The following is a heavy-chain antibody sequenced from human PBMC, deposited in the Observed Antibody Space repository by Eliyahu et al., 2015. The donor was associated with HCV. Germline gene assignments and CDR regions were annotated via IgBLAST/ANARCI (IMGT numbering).Heavy chain of an antibody. Sequence: EVQLVESGGELVQPGGSLRXSCEAXGFXFXXXXVSWVRQAPGKGLEWVANIKKDGTEKDFVDSVRGRFTISRDNARNSVDLQMSSLTAEDTGVYFCARATTSGCSSACCNVDFWGLGTLVTVSS. CDR3: ARATTSGCSSACCNVDF. V-gene: IGHV3-7*01. CDR2: IKKDGTEK. CDR1: GFXFXXXX. D-gene: IGHD2-2*01. J-gene: IGHJ4*02.